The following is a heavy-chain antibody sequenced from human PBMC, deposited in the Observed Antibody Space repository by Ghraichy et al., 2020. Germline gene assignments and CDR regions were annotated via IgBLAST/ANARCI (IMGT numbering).Heavy chain of an antibody. CDR2: IKGDGSEK. D-gene: IGHD4-23*01. Sequence: VGGGRGAGGRGLEGVANIKGDGSEKYYVDSVKGRFTISRDNAKNALYLQMNSLRAEDTAVYYCARRLRWQGDAFDIWGQGTMVTVSS. CDR3: ARRLRWQGDAFDI. V-gene: IGHV3-7*04. J-gene: IGHJ3*02.